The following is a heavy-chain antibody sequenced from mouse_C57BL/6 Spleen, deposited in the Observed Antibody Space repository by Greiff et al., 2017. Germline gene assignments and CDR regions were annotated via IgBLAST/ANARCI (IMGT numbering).Heavy chain of an antibody. CDR2: INPGSGGT. D-gene: IGHD2-4*01. CDR1: GYAFTNYL. J-gene: IGHJ4*01. CDR3: ARTDDYFYAMDY. Sequence: QVQLQQSGAELVRPGTSVKVSCKASGYAFTNYLIEWVKQRPGQGLEWIGVINPGSGGTKYNEKFKSKATLTADKSSSTAYMQLSSLTSEDSAVYFCARTDDYFYAMDYWGQGTSVTVSS. V-gene: IGHV1-54*01.